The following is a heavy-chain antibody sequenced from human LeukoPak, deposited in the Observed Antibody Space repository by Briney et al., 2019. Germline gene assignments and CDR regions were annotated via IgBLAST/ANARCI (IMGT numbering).Heavy chain of an antibody. V-gene: IGHV3-23*01. CDR1: GFTFSSYA. J-gene: IGHJ6*03. D-gene: IGHD3/OR15-3a*01. CDR3: AKVGLTQNSKSYVSGYYYMDV. CDR2: ISGSGGST. Sequence: GGSLRLSCAAPGFTFSSYAMSWVRQAPGKGLEWVSAISGSGGSTYYADSVKGRFTISRDNSKNTLYLQMNSLRAEDTAVYYCAKVGLTQNSKSYVSGYYYMDVWGKGTTVTVSS.